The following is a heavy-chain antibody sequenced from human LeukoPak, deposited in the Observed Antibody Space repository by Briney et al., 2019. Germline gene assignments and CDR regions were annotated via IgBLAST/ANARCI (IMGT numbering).Heavy chain of an antibody. Sequence: ASVKVSCKASGYTFTSYGISWVRQAPAQGLEWMGWISAYNGNTNYAQKLQGRVTMTTDTSTSIAYMELRSLRSDDTAVYYCARLTGSGRYYYYYYGMDVWGQGTTVTVSS. D-gene: IGHD6-19*01. CDR3: ARLTGSGRYYYYYYGMDV. CDR2: ISAYNGNT. J-gene: IGHJ6*02. CDR1: GYTFTSYG. V-gene: IGHV1-18*01.